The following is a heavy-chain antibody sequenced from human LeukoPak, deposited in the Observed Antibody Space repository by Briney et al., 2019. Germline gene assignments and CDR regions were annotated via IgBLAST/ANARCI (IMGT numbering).Heavy chain of an antibody. V-gene: IGHV4-59*08. D-gene: IGHD3-16*01. CDR1: GGSFSGYY. Sequence: PSETLSLTCAVYGGSFSGYYWSWIRQPPGKGLEWIGYIYYSGSTNYNPSLKSRVTISVDTSKNQFSLKLSSVTAADTAVYYCARCLRNYFDYWGQGTLVTVSS. J-gene: IGHJ4*02. CDR3: ARCLRNYFDY. CDR2: IYYSGST.